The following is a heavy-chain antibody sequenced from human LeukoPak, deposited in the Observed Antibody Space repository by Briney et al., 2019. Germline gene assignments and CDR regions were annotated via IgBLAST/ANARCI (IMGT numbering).Heavy chain of an antibody. J-gene: IGHJ6*02. Sequence: SVKVSCKASGGTFSSYTISWVRQAPGQGLEWMGRIIPILGIANYAQKFQGRVTITADKSTSTAYMELSSMRSEDTDVYYCARPAENKNTYYYDSSGYYSGGYYYYGMDVWGQGATVTVSS. CDR2: IIPILGIA. V-gene: IGHV1-69*02. D-gene: IGHD3-22*01. CDR1: GGTFSSYT. CDR3: ARPAENKNTYYYDSSGYYSGGYYYYGMDV.